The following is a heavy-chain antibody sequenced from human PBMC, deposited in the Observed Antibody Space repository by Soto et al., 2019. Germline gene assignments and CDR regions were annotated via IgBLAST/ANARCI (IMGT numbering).Heavy chain of an antibody. Sequence: SETLSLTCTVSGGSISSGDYYWSWIRQPPGKGLEGIGYIYYSGSTNYNPSLKSRVTISVDTSKNQFTLKLSSVTAADTAVYYCARRYGTTFDYWGQGTLVTVSS. D-gene: IGHD1-7*01. CDR3: ARRYGTTFDY. CDR2: IYYSGST. CDR1: GGSISSGDYY. J-gene: IGHJ4*02. V-gene: IGHV4-30-4*02.